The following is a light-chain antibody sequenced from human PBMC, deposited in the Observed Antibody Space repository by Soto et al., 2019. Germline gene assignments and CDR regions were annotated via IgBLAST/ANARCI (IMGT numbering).Light chain of an antibody. Sequence: DIQMTQSPSSLSASVGDAVTITCRAGHSIGTYLSWYHLKPGKPPRLLIYAASTLQTGVPSRFSGSGSGTVFTLTITGLQPEDFATYSCQQSYNSSPTFGQGTRV. CDR2: AAS. V-gene: IGKV1-39*01. CDR3: QQSYNSSPT. J-gene: IGKJ1*01. CDR1: HSIGTY.